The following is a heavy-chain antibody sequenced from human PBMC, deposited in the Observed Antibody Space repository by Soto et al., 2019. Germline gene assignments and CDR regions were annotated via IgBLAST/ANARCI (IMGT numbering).Heavy chain of an antibody. V-gene: IGHV4-39*01. D-gene: IGHD6-13*01. CDR3: ARLPAEATVAAGGMDV. CDR1: GGSIRTGVFY. CDR2: TYYSGLT. Sequence: PSETLSLTCSVSGGSIRTGVFYWGWIRQPPGKGLEWIGSTYYSGLTFYTPSLKSRVTISVDTSKNQFSLNLDSVTAADTAVYYCARLPAEATVAAGGMDVWGQGTAVTVSS. J-gene: IGHJ6*02.